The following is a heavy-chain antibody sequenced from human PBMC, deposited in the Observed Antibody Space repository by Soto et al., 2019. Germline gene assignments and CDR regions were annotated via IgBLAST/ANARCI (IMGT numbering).Heavy chain of an antibody. CDR2: ISGSGGST. D-gene: IGHD6-19*01. CDR3: AKDKSSSGWYSNWFDP. Sequence: EVQLLESGGGLVQPGGSLRLSCAASGFTFSSYAVSWVRQAPGKGLEWVSAISGSGGSTYYADSVKGRFTISRDNSKNTLYLQMNSLRAEDTAVYYCAKDKSSSGWYSNWFDPWGQGTLVTVSS. CDR1: GFTFSSYA. V-gene: IGHV3-23*01. J-gene: IGHJ5*02.